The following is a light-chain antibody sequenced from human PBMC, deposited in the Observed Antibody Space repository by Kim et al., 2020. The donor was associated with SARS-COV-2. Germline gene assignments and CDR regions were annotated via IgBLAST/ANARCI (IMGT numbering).Light chain of an antibody. CDR3: QQFNNWPYT. CDR1: QSVSTK. V-gene: IGKV3-15*01. J-gene: IGKJ2*01. Sequence: VSPGERATRSCRASQSVSTKLAWYQQKPGQAPRLFVYGASTRATGIPVRFSGSGSGTEFTLTINSLQSEDFAVYYCQQFNNWPYTFGQGTKVDIK. CDR2: GAS.